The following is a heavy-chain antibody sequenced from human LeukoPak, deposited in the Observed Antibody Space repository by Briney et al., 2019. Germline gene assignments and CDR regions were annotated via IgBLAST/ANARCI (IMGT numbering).Heavy chain of an antibody. V-gene: IGHV3-23*01. CDR2: YSGGST. J-gene: IGHJ4*02. D-gene: IGHD3-16*01. Sequence: GGSLRLSCAASGFTFGTYAMSWVRQPPGKGLEWVSVYSGGSTYYADSVKGRFTISRDNSKNTVYLQMNSLRAEDTAVYYCARDRPVTPLGYWGQGTLVTVSS. CDR1: GFTFGTYA. CDR3: ARDRPVTPLGY.